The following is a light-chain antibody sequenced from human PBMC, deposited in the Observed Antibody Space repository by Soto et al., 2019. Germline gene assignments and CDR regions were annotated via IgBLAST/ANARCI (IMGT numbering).Light chain of an antibody. Sequence: EIVMTQSPVTLSVSPGERATLSCRASQSVSTNLAWYQQKPGQAPRLLIYGASVWATGIPDRFSGSGSGTEFTLTISGLQSEDFAVYYCQQYHNWPRTFGQGTRVKIK. V-gene: IGKV3-15*01. CDR2: GAS. J-gene: IGKJ1*01. CDR1: QSVSTN. CDR3: QQYHNWPRT.